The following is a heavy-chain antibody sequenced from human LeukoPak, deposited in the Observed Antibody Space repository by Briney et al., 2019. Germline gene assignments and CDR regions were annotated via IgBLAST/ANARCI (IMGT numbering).Heavy chain of an antibody. V-gene: IGHV4-39*01. CDR2: IYYSGST. J-gene: IGHJ3*02. CDR3: ARHKPKRDGYNVGGAFDI. Sequence: SETLSLTCTVSGGSISSSSYYWGWIRQPPGKGLEWIVSIYYSGSTYYNPSLKSRVTISVDTSRNQFSLKLSSVTAADTAMYYCARHKPKRDGYNVGGAFDIWGQGTMVTVSS. D-gene: IGHD5-24*01. CDR1: GGSISSSSYY.